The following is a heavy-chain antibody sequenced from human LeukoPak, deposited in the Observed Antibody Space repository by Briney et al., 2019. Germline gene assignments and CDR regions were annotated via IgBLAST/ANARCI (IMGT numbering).Heavy chain of an antibody. CDR3: ARDYADYVGYFFFDY. V-gene: IGHV3-23*01. D-gene: IGHD4-17*01. Sequence: GGSLRLSCAASGFTFSSYSMNWVRQAPGKGLEWVSAISGSGTNTYYADSVKGRFTISRDNSQNTLYLQMNSLRAEDTAVYYCARDYADYVGYFFFDYWGQGTLVTVSS. CDR1: GFTFSSYS. J-gene: IGHJ4*02. CDR2: ISGSGTNT.